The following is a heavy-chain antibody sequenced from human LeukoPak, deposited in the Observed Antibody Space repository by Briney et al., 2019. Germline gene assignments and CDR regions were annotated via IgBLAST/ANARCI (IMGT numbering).Heavy chain of an antibody. CDR1: GFTFSSYA. D-gene: IGHD3-22*01. Sequence: GGSLRLSCAASGFTFSSYAMSWVRQAPGKGLECISGFSGSGGSTYYADSVKGRFTISRDNSKNTLYLQMNSLRAEDTAVYYCASPHLYYYDSSGYYLDYWGQGTLVTVSS. V-gene: IGHV3-23*01. J-gene: IGHJ4*02. CDR2: FSGSGGST. CDR3: ASPHLYYYDSSGYYLDY.